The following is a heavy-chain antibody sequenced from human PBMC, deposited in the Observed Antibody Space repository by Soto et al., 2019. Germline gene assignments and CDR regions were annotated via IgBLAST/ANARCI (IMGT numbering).Heavy chain of an antibody. CDR2: INYDGSTT. CDR1: GFTFSSYW. D-gene: IGHD6-19*01. J-gene: IGHJ5*02. CDR3: ARAGTGWYWFDP. Sequence: EVQLVESGGGLVQPGGSLRLSCAASGFTFSSYWMHWVRQVPGKGLVWVSRINYDGSTTTYADSVKGRFTISRDNARNTLYLQMNSLRAEDTAVYYCARAGTGWYWFDPWGQGTLVTVS. V-gene: IGHV3-74*01.